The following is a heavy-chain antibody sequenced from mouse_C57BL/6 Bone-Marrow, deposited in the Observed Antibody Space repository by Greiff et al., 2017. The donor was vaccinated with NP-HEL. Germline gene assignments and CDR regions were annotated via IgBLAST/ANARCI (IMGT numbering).Heavy chain of an antibody. J-gene: IGHJ2*01. CDR1: GYTFTSYG. CDR2: IYPRSGNT. CDR3: ASPNLLRFDY. V-gene: IGHV1-81*01. D-gene: IGHD1-1*01. Sequence: QVQLKESGAELARPGASVKLSCKASGYTFTSYGISWVKQRTGQGLEWIGEIYPRSGNTYYNEKFKGKATLTADKSSSTAYMELRSLTSEDSAVFFCASPNLLRFDYGGQGTTLTLSS.